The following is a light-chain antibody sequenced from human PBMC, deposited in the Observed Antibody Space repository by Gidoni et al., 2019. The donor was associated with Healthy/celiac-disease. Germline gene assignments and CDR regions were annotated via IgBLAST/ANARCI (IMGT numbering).Light chain of an antibody. V-gene: IGKV3-20*01. CDR3: QQYGSSPLYT. CDR2: GAS. CDR1: QSVSSSY. Sequence: IVLTQSPGILSLSPGERATLSCRASQSVSSSYLAWYQQKPGQAPRLLIYGASSRATGIPDRFSGSGSGTDFTLTISRLEPEDFAVYYCQQYGSSPLYTFGQXTKLEIK. J-gene: IGKJ2*01.